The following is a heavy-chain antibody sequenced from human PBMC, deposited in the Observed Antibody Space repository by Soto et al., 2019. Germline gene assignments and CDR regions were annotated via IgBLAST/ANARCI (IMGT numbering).Heavy chain of an antibody. J-gene: IGHJ4*02. CDR1: GYTFTSYA. V-gene: IGHV1-3*05. Sequence: QVQLVQSGAEEKKPGSSVKVSCKASGYTFTSYAMHWVRQALGQRLEWMGWIHAGNGNTKYSQKFQGRVTITRDTAAGTADMKLSSLRSEGTAEYYHARSIKGMTALDYRGQGTLITISS. D-gene: IGHD2-21*02. CDR2: IHAGNGNT. CDR3: ARSIKGMTALDY.